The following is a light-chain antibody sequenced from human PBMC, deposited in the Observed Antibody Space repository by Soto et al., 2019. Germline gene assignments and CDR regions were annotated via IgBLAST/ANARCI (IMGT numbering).Light chain of an antibody. CDR2: EVS. Sequence: QSVLTQPASVSGSPGQSITMSCTGTSSDVGGYNYVSWYQQHPDKAPKLVIYEVSNRPSGVSNRFSGSKSGNTASLTISGLQTEDEADYYCTSYTSSSPPYEVFGGGTKLTVL. J-gene: IGLJ2*01. CDR3: TSYTSSSPPYEV. CDR1: SSDVGGYNY. V-gene: IGLV2-14*01.